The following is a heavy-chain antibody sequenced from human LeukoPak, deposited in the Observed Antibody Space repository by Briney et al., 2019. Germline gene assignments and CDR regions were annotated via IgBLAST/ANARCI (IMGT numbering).Heavy chain of an antibody. CDR3: ARSEIRASSGNYAYYFDL. D-gene: IGHD1-26*01. J-gene: IGHJ2*01. V-gene: IGHV3-74*01. Sequence: GGSLRLSCAASGFTFRNYWMHWVRQAPGKGLVWVSRVIRDGSFTNYADSVKSRFTISRDNSKNTLNLQMNSLSAEDTAVYYCARSEIRASSGNYAYYFDLWGRGTLVTVSS. CDR1: GFTFRNYW. CDR2: VIRDGSFT.